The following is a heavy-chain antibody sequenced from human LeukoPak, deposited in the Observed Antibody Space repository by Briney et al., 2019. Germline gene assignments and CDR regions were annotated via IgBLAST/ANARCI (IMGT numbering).Heavy chain of an antibody. D-gene: IGHD4-17*01. V-gene: IGHV4-59*01. CDR2: IYYSGST. CDR3: ARGDYGYYFDH. CDR1: GGSISSYY. Sequence: SETLSLTCTVSGGSISSYYWSWIRQPPGKGLEWIGYIYYSGSTNYNPSLKSRVTISVDTSKNQFSLKLSSVTAADTAVYYCARGDYGYYFDHWGQGTLVTVSS. J-gene: IGHJ4*02.